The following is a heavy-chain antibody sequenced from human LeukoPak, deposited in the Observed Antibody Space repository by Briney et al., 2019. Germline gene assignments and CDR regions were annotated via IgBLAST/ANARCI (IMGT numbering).Heavy chain of an antibody. J-gene: IGHJ4*01. CDR2: IYNNGST. V-gene: IGHV4-4*09. D-gene: IGHD3-10*01. CDR3: ARASLASANYYTAQPLFDY. Sequence: SETLSLTCTVSGYSITTYYLSWIRQPPGKGLQWIGYIYNNGSTSYNPSLRSRVSISGDSYTIHFSLELTYVTAAAKTIYYCARASLASANYYTAQPLFDYWGQGTLVTVSS. CDR1: GYSITTYY.